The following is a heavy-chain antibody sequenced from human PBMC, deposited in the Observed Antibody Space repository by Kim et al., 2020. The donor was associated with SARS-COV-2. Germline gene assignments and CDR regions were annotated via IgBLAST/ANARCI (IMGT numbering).Heavy chain of an antibody. Sequence: GESLKISCKGSGYSFTSYWISWVRQMPGKGLEWMGRIDPSDSYTNYSPSFQGHVTISADKSISTAYLQWSSLKASDTAMYYCARHRPPLHSSSWYGAFDIWGQGTMVTVSS. CDR3: ARHRPPLHSSSWYGAFDI. J-gene: IGHJ3*02. CDR1: GYSFTSYW. CDR2: IDPSDSYT. V-gene: IGHV5-10-1*01. D-gene: IGHD6-13*01.